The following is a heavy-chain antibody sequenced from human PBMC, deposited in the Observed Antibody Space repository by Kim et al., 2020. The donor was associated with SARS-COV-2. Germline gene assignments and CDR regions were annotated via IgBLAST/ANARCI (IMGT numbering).Heavy chain of an antibody. D-gene: IGHD3-10*01. J-gene: IGHJ4*02. V-gene: IGHV3-30*01. CDR2: I. Sequence: ISYPDSVEGRFIISRDNTKSTLYLQMNSLRPEDTAVYYCLAEIGSRSFDRWGQGTLVTVSS. CDR3: LAEIGSRSFDR.